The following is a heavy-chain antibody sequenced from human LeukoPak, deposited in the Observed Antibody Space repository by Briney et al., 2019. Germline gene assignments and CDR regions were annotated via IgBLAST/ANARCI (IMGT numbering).Heavy chain of an antibody. CDR1: GGSFSGYY. D-gene: IGHD3-3*01. Sequence: SETLSLTCAVYGGSFSGYYWSWIRRPPGKGLEWIGEINHSGSTNYNPSLKSRVTISVDTSKNQFSLKLSSVTAADTAVYYCARGFYYDFWSGYPSHYFDYWGQGTLVTVSS. J-gene: IGHJ4*02. CDR2: INHSGST. CDR3: ARGFYYDFWSGYPSHYFDY. V-gene: IGHV4-34*01.